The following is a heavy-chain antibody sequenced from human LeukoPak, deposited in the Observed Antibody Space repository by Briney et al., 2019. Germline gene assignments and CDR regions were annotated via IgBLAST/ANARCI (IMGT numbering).Heavy chain of an antibody. CDR1: GFTFSSYA. V-gene: IGHV3-23*01. D-gene: IGHD5-18*01. Sequence: GGSLRLSCAASGFTFSSYAMSWVRQAPGKGLEWVSAISGSGGSTYYADSVKGRFTISRDNSKNTLYLQMNSLRAEDTAVYYCAKVENVDTAMVTEPYFDYWGQGTLVTVSS. CDR2: ISGSGGST. CDR3: AKVENVDTAMVTEPYFDY. J-gene: IGHJ4*02.